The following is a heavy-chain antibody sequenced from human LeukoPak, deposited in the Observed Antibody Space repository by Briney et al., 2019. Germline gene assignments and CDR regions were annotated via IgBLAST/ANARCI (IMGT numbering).Heavy chain of an antibody. CDR1: GFTFSSYA. Sequence: GGSLRLSCAASGFTFSSYAMSWVRQAPGKGLEWVSALSGSGDTTYYADSVKGRFTISRDNSKNTLYLQMNSLRAEDTAVYYCAKDQDSIVRGIIWMNNWFDPWGQATLVTVSS. CDR3: AKDQDSIVRGIIWMNNWFDP. CDR2: LSGSGDTT. V-gene: IGHV3-23*01. D-gene: IGHD3-10*01. J-gene: IGHJ5*02.